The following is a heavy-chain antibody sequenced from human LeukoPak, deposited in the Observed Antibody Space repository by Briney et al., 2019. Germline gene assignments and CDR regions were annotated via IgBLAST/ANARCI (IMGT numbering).Heavy chain of an antibody. Sequence: GGSLRLSCAVSGFVFSHYTMTWVRQGPGKGLEWVSSINGSGDVTLYADSVMGRFTISRDNAKNTVSLQMSNLRAEDTAVYYCAKSDCGSDGCKLLNYWGQGTLVTASS. J-gene: IGHJ4*02. D-gene: IGHD3-10*01. V-gene: IGHV3-23*01. CDR3: AKSDCGSDGCKLLNY. CDR1: GFVFSHYT. CDR2: INGSGDVT.